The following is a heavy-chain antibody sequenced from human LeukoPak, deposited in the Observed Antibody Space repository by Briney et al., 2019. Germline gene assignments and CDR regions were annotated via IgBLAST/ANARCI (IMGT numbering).Heavy chain of an antibody. Sequence: SETLSLTCTVSGGSISSYYWSWIRQPPGKGLEWIGYIYYSGSTNYNPSLKSRVTVSVDTSKNQFSLKLSSVTAADTAVYYCATSTTVTTDYFDYWGQGTLVTVSS. CDR3: ATSTTVTTDYFDY. CDR2: IYYSGST. J-gene: IGHJ4*02. CDR1: GGSISSYY. V-gene: IGHV4-59*08. D-gene: IGHD4-17*01.